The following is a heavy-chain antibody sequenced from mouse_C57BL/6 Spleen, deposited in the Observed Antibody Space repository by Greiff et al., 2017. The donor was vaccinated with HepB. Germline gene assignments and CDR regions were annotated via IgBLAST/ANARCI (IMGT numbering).Heavy chain of an antibody. V-gene: IGHV5-17*01. CDR1: GFPFIDYG. J-gene: IGHJ4*01. CDR3: ARRGLLVAMDY. CDR2: ISSGSSTI. Sequence: EVQGVESGGGLVKPGGSLKLSCAASGFPFIDYGMHWVRQAPEKGLEGVAYISSGSSTIYYAAKVKGRFTISRDNAKNTLFLQMTSLRSGDTAMYYHARRGLLVAMDYWGQGTSVTVSS. D-gene: IGHD2-3*01.